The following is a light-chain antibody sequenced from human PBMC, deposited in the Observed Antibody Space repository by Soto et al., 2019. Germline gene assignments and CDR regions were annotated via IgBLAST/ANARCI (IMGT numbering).Light chain of an antibody. CDR3: QQYGSSPVT. CDR2: DAS. V-gene: IGKV3-20*01. Sequence: DIVLTQSPGTLSLSPGEGATLSCRASQSVSSSYLAWYQQKPGQAPRLLIYDASSRATGIPDRFGGSGSGTDFTLTISRLEPEDFAVYYCQQYGSSPVTFGEGTKVEIK. J-gene: IGKJ4*01. CDR1: QSVSSSY.